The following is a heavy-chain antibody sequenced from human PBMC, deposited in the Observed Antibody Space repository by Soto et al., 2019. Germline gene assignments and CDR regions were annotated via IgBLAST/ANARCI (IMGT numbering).Heavy chain of an antibody. CDR3: ARGRYCINGRCFPTWFDS. Sequence: SETLSLTCSVSGDSISTVDYFWAWIRQPPGQALEYIGYIYKSTTTYYNPSFESRVAISLDTSKSQFSLTVTSVTAADTAVYFCARGRYCINGRCFPTWFDSWGQGTLVTVSS. CDR1: GDSISTVDYF. V-gene: IGHV4-30-4*01. D-gene: IGHD2-8*01. CDR2: IYKSTTT. J-gene: IGHJ5*01.